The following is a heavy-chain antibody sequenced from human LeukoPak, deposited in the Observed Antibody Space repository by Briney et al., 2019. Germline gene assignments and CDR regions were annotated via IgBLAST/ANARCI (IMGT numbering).Heavy chain of an antibody. J-gene: IGHJ3*02. CDR2: IRSKAYGGTT. CDR3: TRRPGYYGSGSYRPVAFDI. V-gene: IGHV3-49*04. CDR1: GFTFSMYA. Sequence: GGSLRLSCAVSGFTFSMYAMAWVRQAPGKGLEWVGFIRSKAYGGTTEYAASVKGRFTISRDDSKSIAYLQMNSLKTEDTAVYYCTRRPGYYGSGSYRPVAFDIWGQGTMVTVSS. D-gene: IGHD3-10*01.